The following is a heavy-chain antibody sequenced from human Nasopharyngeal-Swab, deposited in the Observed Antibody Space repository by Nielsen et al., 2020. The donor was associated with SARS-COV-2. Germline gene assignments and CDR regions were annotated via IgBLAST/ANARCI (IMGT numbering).Heavy chain of an antibody. Sequence: GESLKLSCAASGFTFSRYEMNWVLQPPGQGLEWVSYISSSGSTIYYADSVKGRFTISRDNAKNSLYLQVNSLRAEDTAVYYCARGFGRSSYAYFQHWGQGTLVTVSS. D-gene: IGHD6-6*01. V-gene: IGHV3-48*03. J-gene: IGHJ1*01. CDR3: ARGFGRSSYAYFQH. CDR1: GFTFSRYE. CDR2: ISSSGSTI.